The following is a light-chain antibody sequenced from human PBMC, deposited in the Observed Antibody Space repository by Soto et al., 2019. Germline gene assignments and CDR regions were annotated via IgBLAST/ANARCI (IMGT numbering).Light chain of an antibody. V-gene: IGKV3-15*01. CDR2: GAS. CDR3: QQYNNWQIT. Sequence: EIVMTQSPATLSVSPGERATLSCRASQSIGSNLAWYQQKPGQSPRLLIYGASTRATGLPARFSGSGSGTEFTLTISSLQSEDFAIYYCQQYNNWQITLGQGTRLEIK. J-gene: IGKJ5*01. CDR1: QSIGSN.